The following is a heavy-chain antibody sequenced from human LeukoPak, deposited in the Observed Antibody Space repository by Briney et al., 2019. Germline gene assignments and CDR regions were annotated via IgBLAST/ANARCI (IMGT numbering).Heavy chain of an antibody. Sequence: SSETLSLTCTVSGGSISSYYWSWIRQPPGKGLGWIGYIYYSGSTNYNPSLKSRVTISVDTSKNQFSLKLSSVTAADTAVYYCARRHWGPIDYWGQGTLVTVSS. J-gene: IGHJ4*02. V-gene: IGHV4-59*08. CDR1: GGSISSYY. CDR2: IYYSGST. D-gene: IGHD7-27*01. CDR3: ARRHWGPIDY.